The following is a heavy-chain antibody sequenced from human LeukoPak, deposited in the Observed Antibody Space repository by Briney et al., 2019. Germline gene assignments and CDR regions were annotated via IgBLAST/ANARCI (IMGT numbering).Heavy chain of an antibody. V-gene: IGHV3-23*01. J-gene: IGHJ6*02. CDR3: AKDRGSGYSPYYYYGMDV. CDR2: ISVGGGST. Sequence: GGALRLSCAASGFTFSSYAMSWVRQAPGKGLEWVSSISVGGGSTFYADSVKGRFTISRDNSKSTLYLQMNSLRAEDTAVYYCAKDRGSGYSPYYYYGMDVWGQGTTLTVSS. D-gene: IGHD3-9*01. CDR1: GFTFSSYA.